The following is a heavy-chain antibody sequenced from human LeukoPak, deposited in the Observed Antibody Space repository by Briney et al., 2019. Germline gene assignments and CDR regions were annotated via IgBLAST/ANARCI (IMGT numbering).Heavy chain of an antibody. CDR1: GFTFSTYA. Sequence: GSLRLSCAASGFTFSTYAMSWVRQAPGKGLEWIGSIYHSGSTYYNPSLKSRVTISVDTSKNQFSLKLSSVTAADTAVYYCARETMVVAATRGLFDYWGQGTLVTVSS. J-gene: IGHJ4*02. CDR3: ARETMVVAATRGLFDY. CDR2: IYHSGST. D-gene: IGHD2-15*01. V-gene: IGHV4-38-2*02.